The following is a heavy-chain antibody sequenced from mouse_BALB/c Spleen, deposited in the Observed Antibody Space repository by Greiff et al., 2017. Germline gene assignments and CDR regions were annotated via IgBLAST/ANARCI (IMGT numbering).Heavy chain of an antibody. CDR2: IRLKSNNYAT. CDR3: TRKRDDGYYGY. J-gene: IGHJ2*01. V-gene: IGHV6-6*02. Sequence: EVKLMESGGGLVQPGGSMKLSCVASGFTFSNYWMNWVRQSPEKGLEWVAEIRLKSNNYATHYAESVKGRFTISRDDSKSSVYLQMNNLRAEDTGIYYCTRKRDDGYYGYWGQGTTLTVSS. D-gene: IGHD2-3*01. CDR1: GFTFSNYW.